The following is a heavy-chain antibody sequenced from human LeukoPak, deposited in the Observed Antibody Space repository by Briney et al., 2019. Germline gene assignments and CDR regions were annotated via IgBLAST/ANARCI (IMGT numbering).Heavy chain of an antibody. J-gene: IGHJ4*02. D-gene: IGHD4-11*01. CDR1: GFSFNNYA. V-gene: IGHV3-23*01. CDR2: VSGSGDNT. CDR3: ARWGNDYSQFDS. Sequence: GGSLRLSCAASGFSFNNYAMTWVRQAPGKGLEWVSVVSGSGDNTNYADSVKGRFTISRDNSKNTLFLQMNSLRTEDTAVYFCARWGNDYSQFDSWGQGTLVTVS.